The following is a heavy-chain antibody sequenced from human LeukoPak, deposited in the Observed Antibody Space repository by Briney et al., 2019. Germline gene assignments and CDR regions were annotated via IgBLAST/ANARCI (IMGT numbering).Heavy chain of an antibody. CDR3: ANVFYYGMEV. V-gene: IGHV3-7*01. Sequence: GGSLRLSCAASGLIVSNYWMSRVRRAPGKGLEWVANIKQDGSEKYYVDSVKGRFTISRDNVKNSLYLQMNSLRAEDTAVYYCANVFYYGMEVWGQGTTVTVSS. CDR1: GLIVSNYW. D-gene: IGHD5/OR15-5a*01. CDR2: IKQDGSEK. J-gene: IGHJ6*02.